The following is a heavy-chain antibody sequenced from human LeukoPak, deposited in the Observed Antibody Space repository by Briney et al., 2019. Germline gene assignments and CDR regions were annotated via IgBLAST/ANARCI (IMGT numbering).Heavy chain of an antibody. CDR2: ISGSGGST. V-gene: IGHV3-23*01. CDR3: AKDQYSAEGASDY. J-gene: IGHJ4*02. CDR1: GFTFSSYA. Sequence: GGSLRLSCAASGFTFSSYAMSWVRQAPGKGLEWVSAISGSGGSTYYADSVKGRFTISRDNSKNTLYLQMNSLRAEDTGVYYCAKDQYSAEGASDYWGQGTLVTVSS. D-gene: IGHD5-12*01.